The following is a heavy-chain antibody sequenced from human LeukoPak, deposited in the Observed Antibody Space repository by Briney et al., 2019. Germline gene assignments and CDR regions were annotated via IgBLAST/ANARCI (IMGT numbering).Heavy chain of an antibody. D-gene: IGHD4-17*01. CDR1: GYTFTSYY. V-gene: IGHV1-46*01. CDR3: TYGEQFDY. CDR2: INPSGGST. J-gene: IGHJ4*02. Sequence: ASVKVSCKASGYTFTSYYMHWVRQAPGQGLEWMGIINPSGGSTSYAQKFQGRVTMTEDTSTDTAYMELSSLRSEDTAVYYCTYGEQFDYWGQGTLVTVSS.